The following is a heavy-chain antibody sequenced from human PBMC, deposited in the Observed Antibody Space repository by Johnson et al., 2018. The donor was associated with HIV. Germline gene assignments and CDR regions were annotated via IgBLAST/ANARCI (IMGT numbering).Heavy chain of an antibody. CDR2: IKQAGGEK. D-gene: IGHD5-18*01. CDR1: GFTFSSYW. V-gene: IGHV3-7*03. J-gene: IGHJ3*01. CDR3: ARESRYSYGFGDDAFDV. Sequence: VQLVESGGGLVQPGGSLRLSCAASGFTFSSYWMSWVRQAPGNGLEWVANIKQAGGEKYYVDSVKGRFTISRDNAKKSLHLQMNSLRAEDTAVYYCARESRYSYGFGDDAFDVWGQGTMVTVSS.